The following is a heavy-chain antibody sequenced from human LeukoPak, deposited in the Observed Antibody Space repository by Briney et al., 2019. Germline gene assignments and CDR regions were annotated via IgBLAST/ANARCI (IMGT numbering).Heavy chain of an antibody. CDR3: ARDSGYEGNFDY. J-gene: IGHJ4*02. V-gene: IGHV4-38-2*02. D-gene: IGHD5-12*01. CDR1: GYFISSGYY. Sequence: SETLSLTCSVSGYFISSGYYWGWIRQSPGKGLEWIGSIYHSGSTYYNPSLKSRVTISVDTSKNHFSLKLTSVTAADTAVYYCARDSGYEGNFDYWGQGTLVTVSS. CDR2: IYHSGST.